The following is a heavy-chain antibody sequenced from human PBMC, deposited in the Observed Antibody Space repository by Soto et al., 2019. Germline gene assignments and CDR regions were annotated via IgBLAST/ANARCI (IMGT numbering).Heavy chain of an antibody. V-gene: IGHV1-3*01. J-gene: IGHJ4*02. CDR2: INAGNGNT. D-gene: IGHD4-17*01. Sequence: ASVKVSCKASGYTLTSYAMHWVRQAPGQRLEWMGWINAGNGNTKYSQKFQGRVTITRDTSASTAYMELSSLRSEDTAVYYCARREYGDYYFDYWGQGTLVTVSS. CDR3: ARREYGDYYFDY. CDR1: GYTLTSYA.